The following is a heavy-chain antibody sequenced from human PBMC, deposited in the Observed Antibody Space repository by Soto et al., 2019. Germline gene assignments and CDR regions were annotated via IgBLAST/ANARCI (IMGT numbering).Heavy chain of an antibody. CDR2: IYSGGST. CDR3: ARDYFGSGLGVFDI. V-gene: IGHV3-53*04. J-gene: IGHJ3*02. D-gene: IGHD3-10*01. CDR1: GFTVSSNY. Sequence: GGSLRLSCAASGFTVSSNYMSWVRQAPGKGLEWVSVIYSGGSTYYADSVKGRFTISRHNSKNTLYLQMNSLRAEDKAVYYCARDYFGSGLGVFDIWGQGKMVTVSS.